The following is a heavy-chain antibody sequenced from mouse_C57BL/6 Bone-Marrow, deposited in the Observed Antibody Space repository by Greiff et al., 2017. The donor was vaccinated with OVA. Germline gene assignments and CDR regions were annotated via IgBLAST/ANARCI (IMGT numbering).Heavy chain of an antibody. CDR2: IYPGNSDT. CDR1: GYTFTSYW. V-gene: IGHV1-5*01. D-gene: IGHD1-1*01. CDR3: TRTSITTVVAEDYFDY. Sequence: EVQLQQSGTVLARPGASVKMSCKTSGYTFTSYWMHWVKQRPGQGLEWIGAIYPGNSDTSYNQKFKGKAKLTAVTSASTAYMELSSLTNEDSAVYYCTRTSITTVVAEDYFDYWGQGTTLTVSS. J-gene: IGHJ2*01.